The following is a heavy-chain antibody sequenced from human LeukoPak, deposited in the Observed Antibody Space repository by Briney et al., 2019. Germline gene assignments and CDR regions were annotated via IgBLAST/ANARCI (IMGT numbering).Heavy chain of an antibody. D-gene: IGHD3-10*01. J-gene: IGHJ4*02. CDR1: GGSLSSYY. CDR3: ARVSWYYGSGSYVDY. CDR2: IYYSGST. V-gene: IGHV4-59*01. Sequence: SETLSLTCTVSGGSLSSYYWSWLRQPPGKGLEWIGYIYYSGSTNYNPSLKSRVTISVDTSKNQFSLKLSSVTAADTAVYYCARVSWYYGSGSYVDYWGQGTLVTVSS.